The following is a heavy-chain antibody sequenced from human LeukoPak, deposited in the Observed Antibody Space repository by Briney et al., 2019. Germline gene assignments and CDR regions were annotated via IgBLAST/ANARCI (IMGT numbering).Heavy chain of an antibody. CDR1: GLTFSSYS. CDR2: ISSSSSYI. Sequence: PGGSLRLSCAASGLTFSSYSMNWVRQAPGKGPEWVSSISSSSSYIYYADSVKGRFTISRDNAKNSLYLQMNSLRAEDTAVYYCAREGLGYCSSTSCYADVIDYWGQGTLVTVSS. J-gene: IGHJ4*02. CDR3: AREGLGYCSSTSCYADVIDY. D-gene: IGHD2-2*01. V-gene: IGHV3-21*01.